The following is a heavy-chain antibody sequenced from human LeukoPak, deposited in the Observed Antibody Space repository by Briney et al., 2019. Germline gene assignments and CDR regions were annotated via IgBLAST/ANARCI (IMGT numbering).Heavy chain of an antibody. J-gene: IGHJ4*02. D-gene: IGHD4-17*01. CDR1: GFTVSSNY. CDR3: ARVLYGDPDY. CDR2: IYSGGST. Sequence: GGSLRLSCAASGFTVSSNYMSWVRQAPGKGLEWVSVIYSGGSTYYADSVKGRFTISRDKSKNTLYLQMNSLRAEDTAVYYCARVLYGDPDYWGQGTLVTVSS. V-gene: IGHV3-66*02.